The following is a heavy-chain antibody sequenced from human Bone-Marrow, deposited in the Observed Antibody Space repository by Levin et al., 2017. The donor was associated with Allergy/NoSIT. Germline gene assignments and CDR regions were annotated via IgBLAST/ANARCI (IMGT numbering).Heavy chain of an antibody. D-gene: IGHD3-10*01. CDR3: ATPYYYGSGSYYP. Sequence: SQTLSLTCAVYGGSFSGYYWTWIRQPPGKGLEWIGDINHSGSTNYNPSLRSRVTISVDTSKNQFSLKLSSVTAADTAVYYCATPYYYGSGSYYPWGQGTLVTVSS. CDR1: GGSFSGYY. J-gene: IGHJ5*02. V-gene: IGHV4-34*01. CDR2: INHSGST.